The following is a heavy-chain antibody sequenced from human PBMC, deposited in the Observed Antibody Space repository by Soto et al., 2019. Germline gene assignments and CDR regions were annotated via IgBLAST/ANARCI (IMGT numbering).Heavy chain of an antibody. Sequence: SETLSLTCTVSGDSISSYYWSWIRQSPGKGLEWIGYIYDDGNTNYNPSIKSRVTMSVDMSTNQFSLMLSSVTAADTAVFYCARVRISTVSTTYYFDYWCQGTLVTVS. CDR3: ARVRISTVSTTYYFDY. J-gene: IGHJ4*02. D-gene: IGHD4-17*01. V-gene: IGHV4-59*01. CDR1: GDSISSYY. CDR2: IYDDGNT.